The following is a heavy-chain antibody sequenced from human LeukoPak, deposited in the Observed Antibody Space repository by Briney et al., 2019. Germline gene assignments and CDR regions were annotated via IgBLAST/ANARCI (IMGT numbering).Heavy chain of an antibody. CDR3: ACVDGDYLDY. J-gene: IGHJ4*02. V-gene: IGHV1-2*02. CDR2: INPNSGVT. D-gene: IGHD4-17*01. CDR1: GYTFTDHY. Sequence: ASVKVSCKASGYTFTDHYIHWVRQAPGQGLECMGWINPNSGVTEYAQKFKDRVTMTRDTSMNTAYMELTTLTYDDTAVYYCACVDGDYLDYWGQGTLVTVSS.